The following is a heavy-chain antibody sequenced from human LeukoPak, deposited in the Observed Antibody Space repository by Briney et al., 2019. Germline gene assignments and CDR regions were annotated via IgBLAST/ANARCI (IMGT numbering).Heavy chain of an antibody. J-gene: IGHJ4*02. V-gene: IGHV1-8*03. CDR3: ARGPREYFDWLEYTY. D-gene: IGHD3-9*01. Sequence: ASVKVSCKASGYTFTSYDINWVRQATGQGLEWMGWMNPNSGNTGYAQKFQGRVTITRNTSISTAYMELSSLRSEDTAVYYCARGPREYFDWLEYTYWGQGTLATVSS. CDR2: MNPNSGNT. CDR1: GYTFTSYD.